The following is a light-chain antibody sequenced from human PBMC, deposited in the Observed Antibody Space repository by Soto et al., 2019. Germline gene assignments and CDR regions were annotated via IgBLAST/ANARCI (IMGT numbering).Light chain of an antibody. V-gene: IGLV2-8*01. CDR3: SSYAGSNNFLYV. J-gene: IGLJ1*01. CDR1: SRDSGGYNY. CDR2: EVS. Sequence: SAPTPPPSPSRAPWQSVTLSLPGTSRDSGGYNYVSWYQQHPGKAPKLMIYEVSKRPSGVPDRFSGSKSGNTASLTVSGLQAEDEADYHCSSYAGSNNFLYVFGTGTKVTVL.